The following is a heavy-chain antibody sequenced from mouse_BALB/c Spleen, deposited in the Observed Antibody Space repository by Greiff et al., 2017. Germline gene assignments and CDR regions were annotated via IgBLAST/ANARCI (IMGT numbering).Heavy chain of an antibody. Sequence: EVKLMESGGGLVKPGGSLKLSCAASGFTFSDYYMYWVRQTPEKRLEWVATISDGGSYTYYPDSVKGRFTISRDNAKNNLYLQMSSLKSEDTAMYYCARGGGKDWYFDVWGAGTTVTVSS. J-gene: IGHJ1*01. CDR3: ARGGGKDWYFDV. CDR2: ISDGGSYT. V-gene: IGHV5-4*02. D-gene: IGHD2-1*01. CDR1: GFTFSDYY.